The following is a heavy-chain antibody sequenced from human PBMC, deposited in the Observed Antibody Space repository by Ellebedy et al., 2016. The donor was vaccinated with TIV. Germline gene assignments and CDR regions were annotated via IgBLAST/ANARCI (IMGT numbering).Heavy chain of an antibody. Sequence: GESLKISCKASGYSFTSYWIGWVRQMTGKGLEWMGIIYPGNSDARYSPSFQGQVTISVDKSISTDYLKWRSLKASDSAMYYCARHPTGYPNWFDPWGQGTLVTVSS. J-gene: IGHJ5*02. CDR3: ARHPTGYPNWFDP. D-gene: IGHD1-14*01. V-gene: IGHV5-51*01. CDR1: GYSFTSYW. CDR2: IYPGNSDA.